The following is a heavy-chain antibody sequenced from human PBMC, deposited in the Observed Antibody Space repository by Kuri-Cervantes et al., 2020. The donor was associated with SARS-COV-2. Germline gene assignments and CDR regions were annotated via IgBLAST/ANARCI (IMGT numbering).Heavy chain of an antibody. CDR3: ARGLVDRYCSSTSCPYYYYYYMDV. V-gene: IGHV1-18*01. CDR2: VSPHTGKT. D-gene: IGHD2-2*01. Sequence: ASVKVSCKASGYTFVSFGISWVRQAPGQGLEWMGWVSPHTGKTSYAQKFQGRVTMTTDTTTTTAYMELRSLRSDDTAVYYCARGLVDRYCSSTSCPYYYYYYMDVWGKGTTVTDSS. CDR1: GYTFVSFG. J-gene: IGHJ6*03.